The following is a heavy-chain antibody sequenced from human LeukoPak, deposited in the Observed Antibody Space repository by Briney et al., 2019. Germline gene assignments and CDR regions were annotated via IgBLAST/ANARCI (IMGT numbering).Heavy chain of an antibody. CDR1: GFTFSSYA. D-gene: IGHD4-17*01. CDR3: AGSGDYGVSYYYYGMDV. Sequence: GVLRLSCAASGFTFSSYAMSWVREAPGKGLEWVSAISGSGGSAYYADSVKGRFTISRDNSKKPLYLPMTRLRAEDTAVYYCAGSGDYGVSYYYYGMDVWGQGTTVTVSS. V-gene: IGHV3-23*01. J-gene: IGHJ6*02. CDR2: ISGSGGSA.